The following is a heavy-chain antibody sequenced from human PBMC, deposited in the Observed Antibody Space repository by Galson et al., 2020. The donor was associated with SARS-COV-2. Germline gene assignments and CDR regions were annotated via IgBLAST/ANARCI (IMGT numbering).Heavy chain of an antibody. CDR3: ASLFGAKYYYDSSGYYGSYYGMDV. CDR1: GFTFSSYE. Sequence: GGSLRLSCAASGFTFSSYEMNWVRQAPGKGLEWVSYISSSGSTIYYADSVKGRFTISRDNAKNSLYLQMNSLRAEDTAVYYCASLFGAKYYYDSSGYYGSYYGMDVWGQGTTVTVSS. D-gene: IGHD3-22*01. J-gene: IGHJ6*02. V-gene: IGHV3-48*03. CDR2: ISSSGSTI.